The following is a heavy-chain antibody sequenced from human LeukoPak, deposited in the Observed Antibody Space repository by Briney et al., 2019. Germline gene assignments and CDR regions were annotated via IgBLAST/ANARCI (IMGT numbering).Heavy chain of an antibody. D-gene: IGHD3-10*01. CDR1: GGSISSYY. CDR2: IYYSGST. CDR3: ARSTSARFGDQYVYNWFDP. J-gene: IGHJ5*02. V-gene: IGHV4-59*08. Sequence: SETLSLTCTVSGGSISSYYWSWIRQPPGKGLEWIGYIYYSGSTNYNPSRKSRVTISVDTSKNQFSLKLSSVTAADTAVYYCARSTSARFGDQYVYNWFDPWGQGTLVTVSS.